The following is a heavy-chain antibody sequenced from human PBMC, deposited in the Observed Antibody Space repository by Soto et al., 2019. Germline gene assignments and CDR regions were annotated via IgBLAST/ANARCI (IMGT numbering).Heavy chain of an antibody. D-gene: IGHD2-15*01. Sequence: PGGSLRLSCAASEFTFSSYAMHWVRQAPGKGLEWVAVITYDGSDKYYADSVKGRFTISRDNSKNTVYLQMNSLRVDDTAVYYCARASGYCSGGSCYSQAFDIWGQGTMVTVSS. CDR2: ITYDGSDK. CDR1: EFTFSSYA. J-gene: IGHJ3*02. V-gene: IGHV3-30*04. CDR3: ARASGYCSGGSCYSQAFDI.